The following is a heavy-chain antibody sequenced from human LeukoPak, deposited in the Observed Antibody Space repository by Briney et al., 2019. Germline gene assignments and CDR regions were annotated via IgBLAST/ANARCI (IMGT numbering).Heavy chain of an antibody. J-gene: IGHJ3*02. Sequence: GGSLRLSCAASGFTFSNFWMSWVRQAPGKGLEWVANIKQDGSERYFVDSVKGRFTISRDNAKNSLYLQMSSLRAEDTAVYYCARDRYSGTYLGASDIWGQETMVTVSS. V-gene: IGHV3-7*03. CDR3: ARDRYSGTYLGASDI. CDR1: GFTFSNFW. CDR2: IKQDGSER. D-gene: IGHD1-26*01.